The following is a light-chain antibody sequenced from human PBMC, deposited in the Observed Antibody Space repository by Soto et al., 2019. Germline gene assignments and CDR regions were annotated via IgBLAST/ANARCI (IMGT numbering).Light chain of an antibody. CDR3: QQRSNWPPWT. CDR1: QSVSSN. V-gene: IGKV3-15*01. Sequence: EIVMTQSPATLSVSPGERATLSCRASQSVSSNLAWYQQKPGQAPRLLIYGASTRATGIPARFSGSGSGTDFTLTISSLEPEDFAVYYCQQRSNWPPWTFGHGTKVDIK. CDR2: GAS. J-gene: IGKJ1*01.